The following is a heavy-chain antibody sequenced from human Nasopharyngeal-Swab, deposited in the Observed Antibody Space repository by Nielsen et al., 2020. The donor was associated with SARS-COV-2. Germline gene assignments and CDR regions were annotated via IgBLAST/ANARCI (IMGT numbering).Heavy chain of an antibody. J-gene: IGHJ4*02. CDR2: NYYSGST. CDR3: ARVGADYYGSGSYYFDY. Sequence: SETLSLTCTVSGGSISSYYWSWIRQPPGKGLEWIGYNYYSGSTNYNPSLKSRVTISVDTSKNQFSLKLSSVTAADTAVYYCARVGADYYGSGSYYFDYWGQGTLVTVSS. V-gene: IGHV4-59*01. D-gene: IGHD3-10*01. CDR1: GGSISSYY.